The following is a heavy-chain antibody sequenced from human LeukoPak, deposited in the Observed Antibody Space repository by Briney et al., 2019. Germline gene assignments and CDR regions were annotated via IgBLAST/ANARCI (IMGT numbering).Heavy chain of an antibody. CDR2: IYYSGST. CDR1: GGSISSGDYY. J-gene: IGHJ3*02. D-gene: IGHD3-3*01. Sequence: SETLSLTCTVSGGSISSGDYYWSWIRQPSGKGLEWIGYIYYSGSTYYNPSLKSRVTISVDTSKNQFSLKLSSVTAADTAVYYCARRDYDFWSGQPSPWPHAFDIWGQGTMVTVSS. V-gene: IGHV4-30-4*08. CDR3: ARRDYDFWSGQPSPWPHAFDI.